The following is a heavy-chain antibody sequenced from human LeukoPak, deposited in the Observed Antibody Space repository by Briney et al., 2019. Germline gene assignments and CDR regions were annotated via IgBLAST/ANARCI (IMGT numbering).Heavy chain of an antibody. CDR2: ITVSGGST. D-gene: IGHD3-3*01. V-gene: IGHV3-23*01. CDR3: AKEGRVAYFDY. CDR1: GFTFISYA. J-gene: IGHJ4*02. Sequence: GGSLRLSCTASGFTFISYAISSGRQAPGKGLEWVAAITVSGGSTYYADSVKGRFTISRDNSKNTLYLQMNSLRAEDTAVYYCAKEGRVAYFDYWGQGTLVTVSS.